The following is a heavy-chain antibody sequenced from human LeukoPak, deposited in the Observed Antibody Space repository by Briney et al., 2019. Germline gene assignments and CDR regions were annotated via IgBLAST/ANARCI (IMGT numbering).Heavy chain of an antibody. CDR3: ARDLGYTSGHPFDF. V-gene: IGHV3-33*01. CDR1: GFTFSSFG. Sequence: GGALRISFAAAGFTFSSFGMHRGTPAPGKGPEWGALTWYDGSNKYYADSVKGRFTISRDNADNTLYLQMNSLRAEDTAVYYCARDLGYTSGHPFDFWGQGTLVTVSS. J-gene: IGHJ4*02. CDR2: TWYDGSNK. D-gene: IGHD6-19*01.